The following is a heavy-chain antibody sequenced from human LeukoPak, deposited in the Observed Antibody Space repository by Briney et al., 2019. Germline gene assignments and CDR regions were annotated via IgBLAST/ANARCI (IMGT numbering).Heavy chain of an antibody. CDR1: GFTFSDSA. D-gene: IGHD1-26*01. CDR2: MDKKANLYAT. CDR3: TRDSGTYNWFDP. J-gene: IGHJ5*02. V-gene: IGHV3-73*01. Sequence: VQPGGSLTLSCAASGFTFSDSAIHCVRLSSGRGLEWIGHMDKKANLYATALSASVEDRFSISRDDSKDMAYLQMNNLNTEDSALYYCTRDSGTYNWFDPWGPGTLVTVSS.